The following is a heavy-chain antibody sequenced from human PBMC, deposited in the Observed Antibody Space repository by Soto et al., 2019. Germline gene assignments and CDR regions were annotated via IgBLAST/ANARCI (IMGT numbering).Heavy chain of an antibody. J-gene: IGHJ4*02. D-gene: IGHD3-3*01. CDR3: AKRPSYDVAN. Sequence: EVQLLESGGGLVQPGGSLRLSCAASGFTFSTYAMSWVRQAPGKGLEWVSSINKNGGSTFYADSVKGRFTISRDNSKDALFLQMNSLRAEDTTLYYCAKRPSYDVANGGQGSVVTVTS. CDR2: INKNGGST. CDR1: GFTFSTYA. V-gene: IGHV3-23*01.